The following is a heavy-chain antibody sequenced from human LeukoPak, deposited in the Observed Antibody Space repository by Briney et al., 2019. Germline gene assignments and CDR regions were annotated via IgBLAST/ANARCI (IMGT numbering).Heavy chain of an antibody. CDR3: ARELERGVSIFDY. J-gene: IGHJ4*02. D-gene: IGHD2-21*01. CDR1: GYAFTGYY. V-gene: IGHV1-2*02. Sequence: ASVKVSCKASGYAFTGYYMHWVRQAPGQGLEWMGWINPNSGGTNYAQKFQGRVTMTRDTSISTAYMELSRLRYDDTAVYYCARELERGVSIFDYWGQGTLVTVSS. CDR2: INPNSGGT.